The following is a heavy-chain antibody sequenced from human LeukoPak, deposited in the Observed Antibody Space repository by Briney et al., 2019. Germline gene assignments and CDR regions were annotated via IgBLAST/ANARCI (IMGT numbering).Heavy chain of an antibody. CDR3: ARGEAYYFEY. D-gene: IGHD2-21*01. V-gene: IGHV1-46*01. CDR2: INPSGGST. CDR1: VYTFTSYY. Sequence: ASVKVSCKASVYTFTSYYIHWVRHAPGQGLEWRGIINPSGGSTSYAQKFQGRVTMTRPTSTSTVYMELSSLRSEEPAVYYCARGEAYYFEYWGQGPLVTVSS. J-gene: IGHJ4*02.